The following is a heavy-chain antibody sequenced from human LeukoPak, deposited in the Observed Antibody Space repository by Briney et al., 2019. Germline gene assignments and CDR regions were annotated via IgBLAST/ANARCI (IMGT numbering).Heavy chain of an antibody. V-gene: IGHV1-69*13. CDR3: ARGGYCSGGSCYSPYHYYYMDV. Sequence: SVKVSCKASGVAFSSYAISWVRQAPGQGLEWMGGIIPIFGTANYAQKFHGRVTIIADESTSTAYMELSSLRSEDTAVYYCARGGYCSGGSCYSPYHYYYMDVWGKGTTVTISS. D-gene: IGHD2-15*01. J-gene: IGHJ6*03. CDR2: IIPIFGTA. CDR1: GVAFSSYA.